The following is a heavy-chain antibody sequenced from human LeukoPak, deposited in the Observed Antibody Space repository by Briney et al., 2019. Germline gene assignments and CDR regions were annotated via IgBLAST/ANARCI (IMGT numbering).Heavy chain of an antibody. J-gene: IGHJ4*02. V-gene: IGHV1-2*02. Sequence: RASVKVSCKASGYTFTGYYMYWVRQAPGQGLEWMGWINPNSGGTNYAQKFQGRVTMTRDTSISTAYMELSRLRSDDTALYYCARDNWGFDYWGQGTLVTVSS. D-gene: IGHD7-27*01. CDR3: ARDNWGFDY. CDR2: INPNSGGT. CDR1: GYTFTGYY.